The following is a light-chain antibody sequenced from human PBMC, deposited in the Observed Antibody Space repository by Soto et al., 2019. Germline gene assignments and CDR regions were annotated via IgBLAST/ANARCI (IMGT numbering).Light chain of an antibody. CDR2: EVT. Sequence: QSALTQPASVSGSPGQSIAISCTGTRSDVGAYNYVSWYQQHPGKAPKLMISEVTNRPSGVSDRFSGSKSGNTASLTISGLQAEDEADYYCSSYAGNNNLAFGGGTKLTVL. V-gene: IGLV2-14*01. J-gene: IGLJ2*01. CDR3: SSYAGNNNLA. CDR1: RSDVGAYNY.